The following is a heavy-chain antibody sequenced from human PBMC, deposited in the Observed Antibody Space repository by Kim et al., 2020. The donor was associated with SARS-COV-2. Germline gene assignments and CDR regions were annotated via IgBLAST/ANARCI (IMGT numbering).Heavy chain of an antibody. V-gene: IGHV3-23*01. CDR3: AKGGGGVAAPFDY. J-gene: IGHJ4*02. CDR1: GFTFSSYA. D-gene: IGHD6-19*01. CDR2: ISGSGGST. Sequence: GGSLRLSCVASGFTFSSYAMSWVRQAPGKGLEWVSAISGSGGSTYYADSVKGRFTISRDNSNNTLYLQMNSLRAEDTAVYYCAKGGGGVAAPFDYWGQGTLVTVSS.